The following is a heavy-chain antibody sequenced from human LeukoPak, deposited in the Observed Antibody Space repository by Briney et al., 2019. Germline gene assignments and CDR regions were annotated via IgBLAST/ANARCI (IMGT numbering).Heavy chain of an antibody. V-gene: IGHV3-7*01. Sequence: GGSLRLSCAASGLTFSSYWMSWVRQAPGKGLEWVANIKQDGSEKYYVDSVKGRFTISRDNAKNSLYLQMNSLRAEDTAVYYCARHRKYYFDYWGQGTLVTVSS. CDR2: IKQDGSEK. J-gene: IGHJ4*02. CDR1: GLTFSSYW. CDR3: ARHRKYYFDY.